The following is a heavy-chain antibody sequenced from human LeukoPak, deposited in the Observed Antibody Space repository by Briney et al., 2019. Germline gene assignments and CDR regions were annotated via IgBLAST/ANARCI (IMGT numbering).Heavy chain of an antibody. CDR2: IKQDGSEK. J-gene: IGHJ4*02. D-gene: IGHD1-1*01. Sequence: GGSLRLSCAASGFTFTTYWMSWVRQAPGKGLEWMANIKQDGSEKYYVDSVKGRFTISRDNAKNSLYLQMNSLRAEDTAVYYCARWNLGSDYWGQGTLVTVSS. CDR1: GFTFTTYW. V-gene: IGHV3-7*01. CDR3: ARWNLGSDY.